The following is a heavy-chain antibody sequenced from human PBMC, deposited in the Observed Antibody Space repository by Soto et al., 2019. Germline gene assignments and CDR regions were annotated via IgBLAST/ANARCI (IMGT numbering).Heavy chain of an antibody. Sequence: ASVKVSCKASGYTFTSYYMHWVRQAPGQGLEWMGIINLSGGSTSYAQKFQGRVTMTRDTSTSTVYMELSSLRSEDTAVYYCARDPRIAVAGTHAFDYWGQGTLVTVSS. V-gene: IGHV1-46*01. CDR3: ARDPRIAVAGTHAFDY. CDR1: GYTFTSYY. D-gene: IGHD6-19*01. J-gene: IGHJ4*02. CDR2: INLSGGST.